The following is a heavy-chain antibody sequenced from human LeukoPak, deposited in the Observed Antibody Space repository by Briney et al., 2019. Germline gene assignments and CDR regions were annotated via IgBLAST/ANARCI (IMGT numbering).Heavy chain of an antibody. CDR1: GYTFTSYG. CDR2: ISAYNGNT. V-gene: IGHV1-18*04. D-gene: IGHD6-13*01. CDR3: ARARRAIAAAATRFDP. J-gene: IGHJ5*02. Sequence: GASVKVSCKASGYTFTSYGISWVRQAPGQGLEWMEWISAYNGNTNYAQKLQGRVTMTTDTSTSTAYMELRSLRSEDTAVYYCARARRAIAAAATRFDPWGQGTLVTVSS.